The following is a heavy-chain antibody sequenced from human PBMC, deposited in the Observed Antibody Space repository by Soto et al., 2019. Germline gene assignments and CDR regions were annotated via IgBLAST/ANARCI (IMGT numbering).Heavy chain of an antibody. J-gene: IGHJ6*02. Sequence: PGGSLRLSCAASGFTFSSYSMNWVRQAPGKGLEWVSSISSSSSYIYYADSVKGRFTISRDNAKNSLYLQMNSLRAEDTAVYYCASYGSGSYYSVYYYGMDVWGQGTTVTVSS. CDR3: ASYGSGSYYSVYYYGMDV. CDR1: GFTFSSYS. V-gene: IGHV3-21*01. D-gene: IGHD3-10*01. CDR2: ISSSSSYI.